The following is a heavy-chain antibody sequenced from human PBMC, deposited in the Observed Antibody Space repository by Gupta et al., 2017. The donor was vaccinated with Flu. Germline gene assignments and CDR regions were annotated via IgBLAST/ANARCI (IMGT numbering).Heavy chain of an antibody. V-gene: IGHV1-69*01. J-gene: IGHJ5*02. D-gene: IGHD3-22*01. CDR2: ISPLFGTA. Sequence: QVQLVQSGAEVKKPGSSVRVSCKASGGTFSTSIINWVRQAPGQGLEWMAGISPLFGTAHYAQNFQGRVTISADEPTSTAYMELSSLVSEDTAVYYCARGSQSYNDNSGYLGRADNWFDPWGQGTPVIVSS. CDR1: GGTFSTSI. CDR3: ARGSQSYNDNSGYLGRADNWFDP.